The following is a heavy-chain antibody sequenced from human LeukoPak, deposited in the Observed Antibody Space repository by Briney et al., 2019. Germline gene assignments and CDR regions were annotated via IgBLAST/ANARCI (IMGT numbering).Heavy chain of an antibody. CDR2: ISSSSSYI. V-gene: IGHV3-21*01. CDR3: ARYYYISGSYLYYFDY. Sequence: GGSLRLSCAASGFTFSSYSMNWVRQAPGKGLEWVSSISSSSSYIYYADSVKGRFTISRDNAKNSLYLQMNSLRAEDTAVYYCARYYYISGSYLYYFDYWGQGTLVTVSS. J-gene: IGHJ4*02. D-gene: IGHD3-10*01. CDR1: GFTFSSYS.